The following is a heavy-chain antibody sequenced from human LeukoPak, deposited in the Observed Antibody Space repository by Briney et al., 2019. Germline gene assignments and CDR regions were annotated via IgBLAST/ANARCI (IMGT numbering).Heavy chain of an antibody. CDR1: GASISSNNW. D-gene: IGHD6-13*01. Sequence: SGTLSLTCAVSGASISSNNWWNWVRQSPGKGLEWIGEMYHTGTTNYNASLRSRVTVSVDKSKNQFSLKLTSVTAADTAVYYCARDYQAAAASDAFDIWGQGTMVTVSS. J-gene: IGHJ3*02. V-gene: IGHV4-4*02. CDR3: ARDYQAAAASDAFDI. CDR2: MYHTGTT.